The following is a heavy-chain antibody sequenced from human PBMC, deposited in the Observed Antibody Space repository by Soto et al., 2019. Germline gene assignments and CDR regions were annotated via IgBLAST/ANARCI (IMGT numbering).Heavy chain of an antibody. V-gene: IGHV3-13*05. CDR2: IGTTGDP. Sequence: VGSLRLSCAASGFTSSNYDMHWDRQTTGKGLEWVSAIGTTGDPYYPGSVKGRFTISRDNAKNSLYLQMNSLRAEDTAVYYCARGASSSGWYWFDPWGQGTLVTVSS. J-gene: IGHJ5*02. CDR1: GFTSSNYD. D-gene: IGHD6-19*01. CDR3: ARGASSSGWYWFDP.